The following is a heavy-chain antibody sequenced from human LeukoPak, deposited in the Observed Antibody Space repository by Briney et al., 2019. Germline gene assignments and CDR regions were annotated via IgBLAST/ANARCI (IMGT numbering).Heavy chain of an antibody. CDR3: ARDIAVAGLGY. J-gene: IGHJ4*02. D-gene: IGHD6-19*01. CDR2: IYYSGST. CDR1: GGSISGSSYY. V-gene: IGHV4-39*07. Sequence: PSETLSLTCTVSGGSISGSSYYWGWIRQPLGKGLEWIGSIYYSGSTYYNPSLKSRVTISVDTSKNQFSLKLSSVTAADTAVSYCARDIAVAGLGYWGQGTLVTVSS.